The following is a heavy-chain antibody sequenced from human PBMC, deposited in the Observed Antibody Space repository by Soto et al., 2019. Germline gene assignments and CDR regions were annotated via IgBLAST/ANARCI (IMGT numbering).Heavy chain of an antibody. CDR2: ISSSSSYI. CDR3: ASLLGVAATSNWFDP. Sequence: PGGSLRLSCAASGFTFSSYSMNWVRQAPGKGLEWVSSISSSSSYIYYADSVKGRFTISRDNAKNSLYLQMNSLRAEDTAVYYCASLLGVAATSNWFDPWGQGTLVTVSS. V-gene: IGHV3-21*01. D-gene: IGHD2-15*01. CDR1: GFTFSSYS. J-gene: IGHJ5*02.